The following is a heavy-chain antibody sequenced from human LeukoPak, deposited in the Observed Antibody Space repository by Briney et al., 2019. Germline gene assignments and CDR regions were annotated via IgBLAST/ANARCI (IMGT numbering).Heavy chain of an antibody. CDR2: ISIGYNNI. D-gene: IGHD2-15*01. V-gene: IGHV3-21*01. CDR3: ARADIVVVPADPFDL. J-gene: IGHJ4*02. Sequence: GGSLRLSCVASGFAFSPFSMNWVRQAPGKGLEWVASISIGYNNIFYADSVKGRFTISRDNAQNSVYLQMNSLRSEDTAVYYCARADIVVVPADPFDLWGQGTLLTVSS. CDR1: GFAFSPFS.